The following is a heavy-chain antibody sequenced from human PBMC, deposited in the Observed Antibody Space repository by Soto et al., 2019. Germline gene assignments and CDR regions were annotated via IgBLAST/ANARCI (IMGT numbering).Heavy chain of an antibody. CDR3: AKRSSSSTFAY. D-gene: IGHD6-6*01. Sequence: EVQLLESGGGLVQPGESLRLSCAASGFTFSSYAMSWVRQAPGKGLEWVSVISGSDDSTYYADSVKGRFTISRDNSKNTLYLQMNSRRAEDTAVYYCAKRSSSSTFAYWGQGTLVTVSS. CDR2: ISGSDDST. CDR1: GFTFSSYA. V-gene: IGHV3-23*01. J-gene: IGHJ4*02.